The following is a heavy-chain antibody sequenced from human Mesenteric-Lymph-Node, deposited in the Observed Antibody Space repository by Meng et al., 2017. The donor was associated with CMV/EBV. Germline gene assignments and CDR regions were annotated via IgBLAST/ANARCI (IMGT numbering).Heavy chain of an antibody. Sequence: GESLKISCAASGFTFSSYAMSWVRQAPGKGLEWVASISGSSSFMFYADSVKGRFNISRDNAKNSLYLQMNSLRAEDTAVYYCARDGGSGSYGDYYYGLDVWGQGTTVTVSS. D-gene: IGHD3-10*01. CDR1: GFTFSSYA. V-gene: IGHV3-21*06. CDR2: ISGSSSFM. CDR3: ARDGGSGSYGDYYYGLDV. J-gene: IGHJ6*02.